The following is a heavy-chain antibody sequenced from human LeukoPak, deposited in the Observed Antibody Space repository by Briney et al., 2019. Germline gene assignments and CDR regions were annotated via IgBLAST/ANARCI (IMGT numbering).Heavy chain of an antibody. Sequence: SETLSLTCAVYGGSFSGYYWSWIRQPPGKGLEWIGEINPSGSTNYNPSLKSRVTISVDTPKNQFSLKLSSVTAADTAVYYCARLPYYYDSSGYYYFSFDYWGQGTLVTVSS. CDR2: INPSGST. V-gene: IGHV4-34*01. D-gene: IGHD3-22*01. CDR3: ARLPYYYDSSGYYYFSFDY. CDR1: GGSFSGYY. J-gene: IGHJ4*02.